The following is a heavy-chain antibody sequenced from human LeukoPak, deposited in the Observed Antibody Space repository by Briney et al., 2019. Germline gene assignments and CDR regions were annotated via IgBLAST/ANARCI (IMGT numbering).Heavy chain of an antibody. CDR1: GGTFSSYA. V-gene: IGHV1-2*02. CDR3: ARDGDYLLLSARYYMDI. Sequence: ASVKVSCKASGGTFSSYAISWVRQAPGQGLEWMGWINPNSGGTNYAQKFQGRVTMTRDTSISTAYMELSRLRSDDTAVYYCARDGDYLLLSARYYMDIWGKGTTLTISS. J-gene: IGHJ6*03. CDR2: INPNSGGT. D-gene: IGHD2-2*01.